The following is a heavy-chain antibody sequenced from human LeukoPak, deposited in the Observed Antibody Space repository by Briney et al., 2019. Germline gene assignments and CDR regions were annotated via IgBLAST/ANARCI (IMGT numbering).Heavy chain of an antibody. D-gene: IGHD4-17*01. V-gene: IGHV4-61*02. CDR1: GGSISSGSYY. J-gene: IGHJ6*03. CDR2: IYTSGST. Sequence: PSETLSLTCTVSGGSISSGSYYWSWIRQPAGKGLEWIGRIYTSGSTNYNPSLKSRVTISVDTSKNQFSLKLSSVTAADTAVYYCARALYGENYYYYYTDVWGKGTTVTVSS. CDR3: ARALYGENYYYYYTDV.